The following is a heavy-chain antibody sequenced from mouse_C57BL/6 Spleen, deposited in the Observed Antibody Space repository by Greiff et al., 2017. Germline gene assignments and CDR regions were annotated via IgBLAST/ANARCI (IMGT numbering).Heavy chain of an antibody. V-gene: IGHV1-82*01. D-gene: IGHD2-1*01. J-gene: IGHJ1*03. Sequence: QVQLKQSGPELVKPGASVKISCKASGYAFSSSWMNWVKQRPGKGLEWIGRIYPGDGDTNYNGKFKGKATLTADKSSSTAYMQRSSLASEDSAVYFCARTTGYGNSWYLDVWGKGTTVTVSS. CDR2: IYPGDGDT. CDR3: ARTTGYGNSWYLDV. CDR1: GYAFSSSW.